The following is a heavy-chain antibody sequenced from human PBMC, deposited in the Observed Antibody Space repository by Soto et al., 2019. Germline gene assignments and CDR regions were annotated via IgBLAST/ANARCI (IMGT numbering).Heavy chain of an antibody. CDR1: GFLFDNFW. CDR2: IKQDGSET. D-gene: IGHD6-19*01. J-gene: IGHJ4*02. Sequence: GGSLRLSCAASGFLFDNFWMTWVRQAPGKGLERVDNIKQDGSETYYVDSVKGRFTISRDNAKNSLYLQLNSLRAEDTAMYYCARDTGATVAGTFDYWGQGALVTVSS. V-gene: IGHV3-7*01. CDR3: ARDTGATVAGTFDY.